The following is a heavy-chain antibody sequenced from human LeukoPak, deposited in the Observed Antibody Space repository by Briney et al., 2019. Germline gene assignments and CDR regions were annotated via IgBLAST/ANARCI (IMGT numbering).Heavy chain of an antibody. CDR3: ARDSAAIRYYYYYMDV. V-gene: IGHV3-21*01. Sequence: PGGSLRLSCAASGFIFSNYEMNWVRQAPGKGLEWVSSISSSSSYIYYADSVKGRFTISRDNAKNSLYLQMNSLRAEDTAVYYCARDSAAIRYYYYYMDVWGKGTTVTVSS. J-gene: IGHJ6*03. CDR2: ISSSSSYI. CDR1: GFIFSNYE. D-gene: IGHD2-2*02.